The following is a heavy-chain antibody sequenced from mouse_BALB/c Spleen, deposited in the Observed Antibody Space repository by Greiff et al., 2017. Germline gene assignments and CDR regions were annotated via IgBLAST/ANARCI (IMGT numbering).Heavy chain of an antibody. D-gene: IGHD2-2*01. V-gene: IGHV1S137*01. CDR2: ISTYYGDA. CDR3: ARGGWLRSWFAY. CDR1: GYTFTDYA. J-gene: IGHJ3*01. Sequence: QVQLQQSGAELVRPGVSVKISCKGSGYTFTDYAMHWVKQSHAKSLEWIGVISTYYGDASYNQKFKGKATMTVDKSSSTAYMELARLTSEDSAIYYCARGGWLRSWFAYWGQGTLVTVSA.